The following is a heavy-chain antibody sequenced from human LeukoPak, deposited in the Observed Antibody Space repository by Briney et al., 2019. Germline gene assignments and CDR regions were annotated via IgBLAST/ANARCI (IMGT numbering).Heavy chain of an antibody. CDR2: ISSSSSTI. V-gene: IGHV3-48*01. CDR3: ARGVVVVPAAISLYFDY. Sequence: GGSLRLSCAASGFTFSSYSMNWVRQAPGKGLEWVSYISSSSSTIYYADSVKGRFTISRDNAKKSLYLQMNSLRAEDTAVYYCARGVVVVPAAISLYFDYWGQGTLVTVSS. CDR1: GFTFSSYS. J-gene: IGHJ4*02. D-gene: IGHD2-2*02.